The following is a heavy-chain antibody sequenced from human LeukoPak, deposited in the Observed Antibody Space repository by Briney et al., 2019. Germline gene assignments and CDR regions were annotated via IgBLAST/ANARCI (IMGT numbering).Heavy chain of an antibody. CDR2: IYSGGST. J-gene: IGHJ3*02. D-gene: IGHD3-22*01. CDR3: ARFQASYYDSSGYYSSAFDI. V-gene: IGHV3-66*01. CDR1: GFTVSSNY. Sequence: GGSLRLSCAASGFTVSSNYMSWVRQAPGKGLEWVSVIYSGGSTYYSDSVKGRFTISRDNSKNTLYLQMTSLRAEDTAVSYCARFQASYYDSSGYYSSAFDIWGQGTMVTVSS.